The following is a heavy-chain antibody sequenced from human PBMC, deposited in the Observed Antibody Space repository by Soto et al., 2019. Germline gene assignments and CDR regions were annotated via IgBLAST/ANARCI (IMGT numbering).Heavy chain of an antibody. J-gene: IGHJ3*02. Sequence: SDTLSLTCTVSDYSIGSGSAWGWIRHPPGEGLEWIGSIIHSGNTNYNPPLKSRVTMSIGTSKLRLSLEPSSVIAAYSAVYYCARDRNSGVPPDAFDIWGQGTMVTVSS. CDR3: ARDRNSGVPPDAFDI. CDR2: IIHSGNT. V-gene: IGHV4-38-2*02. D-gene: IGHD1-26*01. CDR1: DYSIGSGSA.